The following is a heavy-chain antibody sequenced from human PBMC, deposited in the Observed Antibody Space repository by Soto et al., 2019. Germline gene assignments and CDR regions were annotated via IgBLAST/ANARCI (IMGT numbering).Heavy chain of an antibody. CDR3: ARGYFSCGSCYLVDY. CDR2: IIPILGIA. V-gene: IGHV1-69*02. Sequence: QVQLVQSGAEVKKPGSSVKVSCTASGGTFSSYTISWVRQAPGQGLEWMGRIIPILGIANYAQKFQGRVTITADKSTSTAYMELSSLRSEDTAVYYCARGYFSCGSCYLVDYWGQGTLVTVSS. CDR1: GGTFSSYT. D-gene: IGHD2-15*01. J-gene: IGHJ4*02.